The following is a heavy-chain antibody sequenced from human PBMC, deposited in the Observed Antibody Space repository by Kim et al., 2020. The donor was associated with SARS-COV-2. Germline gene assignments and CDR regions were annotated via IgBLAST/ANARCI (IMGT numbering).Heavy chain of an antibody. V-gene: IGHV3-64D*09. CDR1: GFTFSSYA. CDR2: ISSNGGST. CDR3: VKDHIVVVTAIPGY. Sequence: GGSLILSCSASGFTFSSYAMHWVRQAPGKGLEYVSAISSNGGSTYYADSVKGRFTISRDNSKNTLYLQMSSLRAEDTAVYYCVKDHIVVVTAIPGYWGQGTLVTVSS. J-gene: IGHJ4*02. D-gene: IGHD2-21*02.